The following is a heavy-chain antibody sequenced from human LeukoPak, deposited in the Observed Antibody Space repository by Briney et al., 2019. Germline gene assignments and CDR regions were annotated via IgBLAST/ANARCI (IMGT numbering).Heavy chain of an antibody. CDR1: GFTFSSYA. V-gene: IGHV3-23*01. Sequence: QAGGSLRLSCAASGFTFSSYAMNWVRQAPGKGLEWVSAISGTGGSTYYADSVKGRFTISRDNAKNSLYPQMNSLRVEDTALYHCARDHDYYGSGYYYYYMDVWGKGTTVTVSS. D-gene: IGHD3-10*01. J-gene: IGHJ6*03. CDR2: ISGTGGST. CDR3: ARDHDYYGSGYYYYYMDV.